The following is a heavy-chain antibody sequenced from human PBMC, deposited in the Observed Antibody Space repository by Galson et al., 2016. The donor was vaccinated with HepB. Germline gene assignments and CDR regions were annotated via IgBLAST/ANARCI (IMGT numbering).Heavy chain of an antibody. CDR3: AAVFYCGDVNCYPPRDY. Sequence: SVKVSCKASGFIFTSSAVQWVRQARGQRLEWIGWTVVGSGNTNYAQKFQERVTVTRDMSTATVYMELSSLRPEDTAIYYCAAVFYCGDVNCYPPRDYWGQGTLVTVSS. V-gene: IGHV1-58*01. D-gene: IGHD2-21*01. CDR1: GFIFTSSA. J-gene: IGHJ4*02. CDR2: TVVGSGNT.